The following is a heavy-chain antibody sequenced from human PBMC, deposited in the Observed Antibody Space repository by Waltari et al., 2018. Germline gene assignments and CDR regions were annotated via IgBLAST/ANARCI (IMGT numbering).Heavy chain of an antibody. D-gene: IGHD5-12*01. CDR1: GVSQTSNRHY. CDR2: VSYSGTT. Sequence: QLQLQESGPRLVRPSETLSLICRVSGVSQTSNRHYWAWIRQSPGQGLEWIGTVSYSGTTYIIPSLKSRVSVSRDTSKNQVSLILGPVTAADMAVYYCATYIGASVGTAAFDVWGQGTMVTVSS. CDR3: ATYIGASVGTAAFDV. V-gene: IGHV4-39*01. J-gene: IGHJ3*01.